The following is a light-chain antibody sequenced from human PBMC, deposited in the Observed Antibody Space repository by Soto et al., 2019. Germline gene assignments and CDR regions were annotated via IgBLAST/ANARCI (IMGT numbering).Light chain of an antibody. V-gene: IGKV4-1*01. CDR3: QQYYSTPPT. CDR1: QSVLYSSNNKNY. CDR2: WAS. Sequence: DIVMTQSPDSLAVSLGERATINCKSSQSVLYSSNNKNYLAWYQQKPGQPPKLLIYWASTRESGVPDRFSGSGSRRDFTLTISSLQAEDVAVYYCQQYYSTPPTFGGGTKVDIK. J-gene: IGKJ4*01.